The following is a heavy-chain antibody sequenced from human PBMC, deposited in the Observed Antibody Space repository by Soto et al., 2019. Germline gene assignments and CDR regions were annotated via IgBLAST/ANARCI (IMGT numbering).Heavy chain of an antibody. Sequence: QVQLQESGPGLVKPSETLSLTCTVSGGSISSYYWSWIRQPPGKGLEWIGYFYYGGSTNYNPSLKSRVTISIDTSKNQFSLNLFSVTAADTAVYYCAGGFSSVVFDDWGQGTMVTVSS. D-gene: IGHD6-19*01. J-gene: IGHJ3*01. CDR3: AGGFSSVVFDD. CDR2: FYYGGST. V-gene: IGHV4-59*01. CDR1: GGSISSYY.